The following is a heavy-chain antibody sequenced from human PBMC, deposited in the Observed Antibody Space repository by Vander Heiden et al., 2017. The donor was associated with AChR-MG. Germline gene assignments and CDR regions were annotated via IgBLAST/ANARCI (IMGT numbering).Heavy chain of an antibody. Sequence: QVQLVESGGGVVQPGRSLRLSCAASGFTVGGYGMDWVRQAPGKGLEWVAVTSYDGSNKYYADSVKGRFTISRDNSKNTLYLQMNSLGAEDTAVYYCAKGGPLGEYFDYWGQGTLVTVSS. D-gene: IGHD3-16*01. CDR1: GFTVGGYG. V-gene: IGHV3-30*18. J-gene: IGHJ4*02. CDR2: TSYDGSNK. CDR3: AKGGPLGEYFDY.